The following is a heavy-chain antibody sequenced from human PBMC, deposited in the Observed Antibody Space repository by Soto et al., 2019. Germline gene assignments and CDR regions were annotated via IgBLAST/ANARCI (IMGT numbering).Heavy chain of an antibody. CDR1: GFTFSSYS. J-gene: IGHJ4*02. CDR3: ARDPTSGGATSDPVDY. Sequence: GGSLRLSCAASGFTFSSYSMNWVRQAPGKGLEWVSSISSSSSYIYYADSVKGRFTISRDNAKNSLYLQMNSLRAEDTVVYYCARDPTSGGATSDPVDYWGQGTLVTVSS. CDR2: ISSSSSYI. V-gene: IGHV3-21*01. D-gene: IGHD1-26*01.